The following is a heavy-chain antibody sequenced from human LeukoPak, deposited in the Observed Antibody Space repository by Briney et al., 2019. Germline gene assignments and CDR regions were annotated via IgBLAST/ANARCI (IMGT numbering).Heavy chain of an antibody. D-gene: IGHD6-13*01. J-gene: IGHJ6*03. CDR2: IYYSGST. CDR3: ARHRRLGRIAAAGTHPYYMDV. Sequence: SETLSLTCTVSGGSISSYYWSWIRQPPGKGLEWIGYIYYSGSTNYNPSPKSRVTISVDTSKNQFSLKLSSVTAADTAVYYCARHRRLGRIAAAGTHPYYMDVWGKGTTVTVSS. V-gene: IGHV4-59*08. CDR1: GGSISSYY.